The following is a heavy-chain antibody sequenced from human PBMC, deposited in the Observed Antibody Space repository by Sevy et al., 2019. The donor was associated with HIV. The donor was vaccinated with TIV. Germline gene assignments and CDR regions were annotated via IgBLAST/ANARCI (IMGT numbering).Heavy chain of an antibody. CDR2: ISYDGSNK. CDR1: VLTFITYA. Sequence: GGSLRLSCAASVLTFITYAMHWVRQAPGKGLEWVAVISYDGSNKYYADSVKGRFTISRDNSKNTLYLQMNSLRDEDTAVYYCARDSREWSVSPRPPDYWGQGTLVTVSS. CDR3: ARDSREWSVSPRPPDY. D-gene: IGHD3-3*01. V-gene: IGHV3-30-3*01. J-gene: IGHJ4*02.